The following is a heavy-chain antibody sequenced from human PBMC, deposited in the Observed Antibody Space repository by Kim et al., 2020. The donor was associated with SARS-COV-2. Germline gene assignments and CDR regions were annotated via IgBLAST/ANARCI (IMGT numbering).Heavy chain of an antibody. CDR1: GGSISSYY. D-gene: IGHD1-26*01. J-gene: IGHJ5*02. Sequence: SETLSLTCTVSGGSISSYYWSWIRQPPGKGLEWIGYIYYSGSTNYNPSLKSRVTISVDTSKNQFSLKLSSVTAADTAVYYCARDRPSGRGWFDPWGQGTLVTFSA. CDR3: ARDRPSGRGWFDP. V-gene: IGHV4-59*13. CDR2: IYYSGST.